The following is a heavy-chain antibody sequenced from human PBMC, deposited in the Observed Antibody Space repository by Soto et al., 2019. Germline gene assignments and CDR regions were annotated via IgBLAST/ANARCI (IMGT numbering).Heavy chain of an antibody. D-gene: IGHD1-1*01. CDR1: GFIFDTYA. CDR2: ISGSGGTT. V-gene: IGHV3-23*01. J-gene: IGHJ4*02. CDR3: ATGRGTLTSAVQKTFDS. Sequence: RLSCVASGFIFDTYAMSWVRQAPGKGLEWVSAISGSGGTTYYADSVKGRLTISRDNSKNILYLQLNSLRVEDTAVYSCATGRGTLTSAVQKTFDSWGQGTLVTVSS.